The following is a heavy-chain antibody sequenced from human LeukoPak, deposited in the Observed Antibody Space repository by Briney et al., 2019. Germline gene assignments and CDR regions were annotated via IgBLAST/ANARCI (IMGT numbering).Heavy chain of an antibody. CDR2: IYTSGST. CDR1: GGSISSYY. D-gene: IGHD1-26*01. Sequence: PSETLSLTCTVSGGSISSYYWSWIRQPAGKGLEWIGRIYTSGSTNYNPSLKSRVTMSVDTSKNQFSLKLSSVTAADTAVYYCARYRVGRRSGSYYSIFDYWGQGTLVTVSS. V-gene: IGHV4-4*07. CDR3: ARYRVGRRSGSYYSIFDY. J-gene: IGHJ4*02.